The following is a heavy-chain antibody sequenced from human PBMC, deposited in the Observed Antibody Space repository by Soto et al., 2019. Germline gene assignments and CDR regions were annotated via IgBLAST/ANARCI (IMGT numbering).Heavy chain of an antibody. J-gene: IGHJ6*02. CDR3: ARVRGFYFYARDV. V-gene: IGHV3-30*01. CDR1: GFTFNTYT. D-gene: IGHD2-21*01. Sequence: QVQLVESGGGVVQPGGSLRLSCAASGFTFNTYTIDWVRQVPGKGLEWVAVISYDGSKIFYADSVKGRFTISRDNSKNTLSLQLNSLRPDDTAIYRCARVRGFYFYARDVWGQGTSV. CDR2: ISYDGSKI.